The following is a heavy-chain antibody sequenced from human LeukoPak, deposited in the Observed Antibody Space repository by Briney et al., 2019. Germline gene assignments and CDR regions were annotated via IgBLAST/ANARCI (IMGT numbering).Heavy chain of an antibody. V-gene: IGHV4-30-4*01. CDR2: IYYRGST. D-gene: IGHD3-10*01. CDR3: AREISMVRGVTKRHFDY. Sequence: PSQTLSLTCTVSGGSISSGDYYWSWIRQPPGKGLEWIGYIYYRGSTYYNPSLKSRVTISVDTSKNQFSLKLSSVTAADTAVYYCAREISMVRGVTKRHFDYWGQGTLVTVSS. CDR1: GGSISSGDYY. J-gene: IGHJ4*02.